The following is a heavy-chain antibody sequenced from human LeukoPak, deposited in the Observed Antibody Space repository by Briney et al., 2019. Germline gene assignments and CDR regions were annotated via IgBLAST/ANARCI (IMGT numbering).Heavy chain of an antibody. CDR2: INPSGTNT. Sequence: ASVKVSCKASGYTFTSFYMHWVRQAPGQGLEWMGIINPSGTNTSYAQKFQGRVTITRDTSATTAYMELSSLRSEDMAVYYCVRTWLFGYYRDALDIWGQGTMVTVSS. J-gene: IGHJ3*02. D-gene: IGHD2/OR15-2a*01. CDR1: GYTFTSFY. CDR3: VRTWLFGYYRDALDI. V-gene: IGHV1-46*01.